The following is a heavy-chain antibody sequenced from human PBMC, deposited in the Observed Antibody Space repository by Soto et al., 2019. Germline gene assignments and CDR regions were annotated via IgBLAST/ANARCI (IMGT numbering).Heavy chain of an antibody. CDR2: IYHSGST. Sequence: PSETLSLTCAVSGGSISSSNWWSWVRQPPGKGLEWIGEIYHSGSTNYNPSLKSRVTISVDKSKNQFSLKLSSVTAADTAVYYCARRRGTTTYYYGMDVWGQGTTVTVS. CDR1: GGSISSSNW. D-gene: IGHD1-26*01. CDR3: ARRRGTTTYYYGMDV. V-gene: IGHV4-4*02. J-gene: IGHJ6*02.